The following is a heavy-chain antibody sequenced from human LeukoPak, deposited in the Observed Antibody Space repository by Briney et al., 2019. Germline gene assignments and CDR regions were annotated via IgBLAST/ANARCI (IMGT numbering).Heavy chain of an antibody. D-gene: IGHD3-22*01. CDR3: ARDQAYYYDSSGYWDD. CDR2: IWYDGSNK. Sequence: GGSLRLSCAASGFTFSSYGMHWVRQAPGKGLEWVAVIWYDGSNKYYADSVKGRFTISRDNSKNTLYLQMNSLRAEDTAVYYCARDQAYYYDSSGYWDDWGQGTLVTVSS. V-gene: IGHV3-33*01. J-gene: IGHJ4*02. CDR1: GFTFSSYG.